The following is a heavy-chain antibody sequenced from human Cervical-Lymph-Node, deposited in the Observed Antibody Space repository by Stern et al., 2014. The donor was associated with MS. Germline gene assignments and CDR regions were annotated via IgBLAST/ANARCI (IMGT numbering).Heavy chain of an antibody. J-gene: IGHJ6*02. CDR1: GGTFSSYG. D-gene: IGHD3-3*01. V-gene: IGHV1-69*01. CDR3: ARDRVDYYFGMDV. Sequence: VQLVESGAEVKKPGSSVKVSCKASGGTFSSYGISWVRQAPGQGLEWMGGIIPIFGTANYAPKFQGRVTITADESTSTAYMELSSLTSEDTAVYYCARDRVDYYFGMDVWGQGTTVIVSS. CDR2: IIPIFGTA.